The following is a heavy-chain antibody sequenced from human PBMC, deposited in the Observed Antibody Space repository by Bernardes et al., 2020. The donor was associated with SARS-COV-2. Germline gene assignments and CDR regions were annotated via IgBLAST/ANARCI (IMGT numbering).Heavy chain of an antibody. CDR2: INPNSGGT. D-gene: IGHD2-2*01. Sequence: ASVKVSCKASGYTFTGYYMHWVRQAPGQGLEWMGWINPNSGGTNYAQKFQGWVTMTRDTSISTAYMELSRLRSDDTAVYYCAREHYCSSTSCYGRHYYYGMDVWGQGTTVTVSS. CDR3: AREHYCSSTSCYGRHYYYGMDV. J-gene: IGHJ6*02. CDR1: GYTFTGYY. V-gene: IGHV1-2*04.